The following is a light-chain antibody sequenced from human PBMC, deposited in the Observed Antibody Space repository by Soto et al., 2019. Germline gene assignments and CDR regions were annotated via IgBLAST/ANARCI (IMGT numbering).Light chain of an antibody. CDR2: GAS. J-gene: IGKJ4*01. CDR3: HQYAYSPLT. V-gene: IGKV3-20*01. Sequence: EMVLTRSPGTRSLSPWGGASRAFMASQSVSSTYLAWYQQKRGQAPRLLIYGASSRATGIPDRFRGSGSGTDFTLTISRLEPQDFAVYFCHQYAYSPLTFGGGTKVDI. CDR1: QSVSSTY.